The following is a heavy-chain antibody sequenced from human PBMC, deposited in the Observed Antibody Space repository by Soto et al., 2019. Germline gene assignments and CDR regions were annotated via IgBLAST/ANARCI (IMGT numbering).Heavy chain of an antibody. D-gene: IGHD3-3*01. J-gene: IGHJ4*02. CDR2: IYWDDDK. CDR1: GFSLTTSGVG. CDR3: AHRVLRTVFGLVTTTAIYFDF. V-gene: IGHV2-5*02. Sequence: QITLNESGPTQVKPRQTLTLTCTFSGFSLTTSGVGVGWIRQSPGKAPEWLALIYWDDDKRYSPSLKSRLTITKATSKNQVVVTMADLVPADTATYYCAHRVLRTVFGLVTTTAIYFDFWGQGTPVAVSS.